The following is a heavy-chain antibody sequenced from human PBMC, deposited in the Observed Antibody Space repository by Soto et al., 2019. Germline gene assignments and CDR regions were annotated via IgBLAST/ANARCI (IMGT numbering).Heavy chain of an antibody. Sequence: GASLKISCKGSGYSFAGYWIAWVRQMPGKGLEWMGIVYPDDSDTRYSPSFQGQVTISADKSISTAYLQWSSLEASDTAMYCCARPTYCSSTHCSPFDYWGQGTLVTVSS. CDR1: GYSFAGYW. CDR3: ARPTYCSSTHCSPFDY. CDR2: VYPDDSDT. D-gene: IGHD2-2*01. J-gene: IGHJ4*02. V-gene: IGHV5-51*01.